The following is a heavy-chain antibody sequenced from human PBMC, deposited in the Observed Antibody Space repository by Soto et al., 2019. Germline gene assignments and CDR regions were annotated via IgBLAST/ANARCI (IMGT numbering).Heavy chain of an antibody. D-gene: IGHD2-15*01. CDR2: ISGSGGST. CDR1: GFTFSSYA. Sequence: SLRLSCAASGFTFSSYAMSWVRQAPGKGLEWVSAISGSGGSTYYADSVKGRFTISRDNSKNTLYLQMNSLRAEDTAVYYCAKAQRYCSGGSCYPDVSDYWGQGTLVTVSS. CDR3: AKAQRYCSGGSCYPDVSDY. J-gene: IGHJ4*02. V-gene: IGHV3-23*01.